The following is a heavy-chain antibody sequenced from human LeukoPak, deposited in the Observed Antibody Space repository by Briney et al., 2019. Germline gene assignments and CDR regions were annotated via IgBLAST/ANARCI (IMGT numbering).Heavy chain of an antibody. Sequence: ASVTVSCKASGYTFTSYGISWVRQAPGQGLEWMGWISAYNGSTNYAQNLQGRVTMTTDTSTSTAYMELRSLRSDDTAVYYCARGHSHTAQTPFDYWGQGTLVTVSS. D-gene: IGHD5-18*01. V-gene: IGHV1-18*01. CDR1: GYTFTSYG. J-gene: IGHJ4*02. CDR2: ISAYNGST. CDR3: ARGHSHTAQTPFDY.